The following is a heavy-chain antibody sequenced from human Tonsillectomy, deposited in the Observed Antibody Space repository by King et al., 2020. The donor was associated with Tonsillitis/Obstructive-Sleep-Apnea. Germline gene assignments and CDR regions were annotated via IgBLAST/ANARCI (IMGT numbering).Heavy chain of an antibody. Sequence: VQLVESGGGLVQPGGSLRLSCAASGFTFSSYAMSWVRQAPGKGLEWVSAISGSGGSTYYADSVEGRFTISRDNSKNTLYLQMNSLRAEDTAIYYCAKRRFTAEDIVVVPAAIPPSLDYWGQGTLVTVSS. CDR1: GFTFSSYA. CDR2: ISGSGGST. V-gene: IGHV3-23*04. D-gene: IGHD2-2*02. CDR3: AKRRFTAEDIVVVPAAIPPSLDY. J-gene: IGHJ4*02.